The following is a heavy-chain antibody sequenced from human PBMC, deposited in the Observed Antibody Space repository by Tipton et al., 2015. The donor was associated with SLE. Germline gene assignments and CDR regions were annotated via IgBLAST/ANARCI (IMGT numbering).Heavy chain of an antibody. Sequence: LRLSCTVSGGSISSYYWSWIRQPPGKGLEWIGYIYYSGSTNYNPSLKSRVTISVDTSKNQFSLKLSSVTAADTAVYYCARAGAYYDFWSGYYNAADFDYWGQGTLVTVSS. CDR1: GGSISSYY. V-gene: IGHV4-59*01. D-gene: IGHD3-3*01. CDR2: IYYSGST. CDR3: ARAGAYYDFWSGYYNAADFDY. J-gene: IGHJ4*02.